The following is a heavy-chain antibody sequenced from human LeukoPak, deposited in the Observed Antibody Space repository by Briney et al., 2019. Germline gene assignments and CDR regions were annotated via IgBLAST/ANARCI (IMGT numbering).Heavy chain of an antibody. Sequence: SETLSLTCTVSGGSIGRSSYYWAWIRQPPGKGLEWIGNIYYSGSTNYNPSLKSRVTISVDMSKNQFSLRLSSVTAADTAVYYCARFFSAATWGYNWFDPWGQGTLVTVSS. CDR3: ARFFSAATWGYNWFDP. J-gene: IGHJ5*02. CDR2: IYYSGST. CDR1: GGSIGRSSYY. V-gene: IGHV4-39*07. D-gene: IGHD2-15*01.